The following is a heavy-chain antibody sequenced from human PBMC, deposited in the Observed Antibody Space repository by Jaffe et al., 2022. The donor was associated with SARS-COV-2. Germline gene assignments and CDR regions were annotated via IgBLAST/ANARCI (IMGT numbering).Heavy chain of an antibody. V-gene: IGHV1-46*01. CDR3: ASDWPHVGPSDVPGFYSLDY. CDR2: INPTGGKT. J-gene: IGHJ4*02. D-gene: IGHD3-9*01. CDR1: GYSFTDYY. Sequence: QVHLVQSGAEMKRPGASVKVSCKTSGYSFTDYYIHWVRQAPGQGLEWIGIINPTGGKTTYAQKFQGRLTLTTDTSTSTAYMELRSLISDDTALYFCASDWPHVGPSDVPGFYSLDYWGQGTLVAVSS.